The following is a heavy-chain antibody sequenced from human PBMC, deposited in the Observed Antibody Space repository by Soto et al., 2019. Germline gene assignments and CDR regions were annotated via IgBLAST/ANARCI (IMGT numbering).Heavy chain of an antibody. D-gene: IGHD3-10*01. Sequence: PSETLSLTCAVSGGSISSGGYSWSWIRQPPGKGLEWIGYIYHSGSTYYNPSLKSRVTISVDRSKNQFSLKLSSVTAADTAVYYCARGRRYYGSGSYYFDYWGQGTLVTVSS. CDR1: GGSISSGGYS. CDR2: IYHSGST. CDR3: ARGRRYYGSGSYYFDY. J-gene: IGHJ4*02. V-gene: IGHV4-30-2*01.